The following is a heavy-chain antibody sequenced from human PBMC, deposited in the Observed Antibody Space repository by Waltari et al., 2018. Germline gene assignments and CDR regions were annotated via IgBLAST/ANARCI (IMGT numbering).Heavy chain of an antibody. J-gene: IGHJ6*02. V-gene: IGHV4-39*01. CDR1: GASVASVAHY. Sequence: QLRLRESGPGLVKPSETLSLTCAVSGASVASVAHYWGWIRQSPERGLEWIGTRYFTGTTHYNPSHLSRVTISADTSRDQFSLRVSSGTAIDTAVYYCARQVPYGSSWYYGFGMDVWGQGAAVTISS. CDR3: ARQVPYGSSWYYGFGMDV. D-gene: IGHD6-13*01. CDR2: RYFTGTT.